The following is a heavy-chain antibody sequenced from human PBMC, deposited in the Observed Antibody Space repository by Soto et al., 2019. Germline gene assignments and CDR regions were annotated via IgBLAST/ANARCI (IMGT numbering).Heavy chain of an antibody. Sequence: EVQLVESGGDLVQPGGSLRLSCAASGFTFKDYSMTWMRQAPGRGPEWVANIKRDGLEKYYAESVRGRFVISRDDAKNSLYLQLNSLRVEDTAVYYCARHTWWHFDWGHGTLVTVSS. V-gene: IGHV3-7*04. CDR3: ARHTWWHFD. J-gene: IGHJ4*01. CDR1: GFTFKDYS. CDR2: IKRDGLEK. D-gene: IGHD2-8*02.